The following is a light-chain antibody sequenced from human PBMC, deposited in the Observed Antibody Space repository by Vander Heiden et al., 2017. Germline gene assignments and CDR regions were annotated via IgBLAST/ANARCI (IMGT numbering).Light chain of an antibody. CDR2: GAV. CDR1: LSVSGNY. Sequence: EIVLTQSPGTLSLSPGERAIISCRASLSVSGNYLAWYQQKPGQAPRLLIYGAVSSATGIPDRFSGSASGTDFALTISRLGPEDFAVYYCQQYSMSPLTFGGGTRVEIK. CDR3: QQYSMSPLT. J-gene: IGKJ4*01. V-gene: IGKV3-20*01.